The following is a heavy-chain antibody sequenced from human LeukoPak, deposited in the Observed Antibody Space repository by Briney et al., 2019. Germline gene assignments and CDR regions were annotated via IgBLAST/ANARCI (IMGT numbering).Heavy chain of an antibody. J-gene: IGHJ4*02. D-gene: IGHD4-17*01. Sequence: GGSLRLSCAASGFTFSSYGMHWVRQAPGKGLEWVAFIRYDGSNKYYADSVKGRLTISRDNSKNTLYLQMNSLRAEDTAVYYCAKGILRYGDYPNWGQGTLVTVPS. CDR2: IRYDGSNK. CDR3: AKGILRYGDYPN. CDR1: GFTFSSYG. V-gene: IGHV3-30*02.